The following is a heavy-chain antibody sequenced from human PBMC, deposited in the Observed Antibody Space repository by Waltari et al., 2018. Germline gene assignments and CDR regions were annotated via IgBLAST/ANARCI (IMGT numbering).Heavy chain of an antibody. D-gene: IGHD4-17*01. CDR2: FRYDGNKK. CDR1: GFAFSNFG. Sequence: VQLEEFGGGVVQPGGSLTLSCAASGFAFSNFGMHWVRQAPGKGLEGLTFFRYDGNKKFYADSVKGRFFISRDNSKDTLYLQINNLRPDDTALYYCVKDGDYFVPGYDAFDVWGQGTMVTVSS. V-gene: IGHV3-30*02. CDR3: VKDGDYFVPGYDAFDV. J-gene: IGHJ3*01.